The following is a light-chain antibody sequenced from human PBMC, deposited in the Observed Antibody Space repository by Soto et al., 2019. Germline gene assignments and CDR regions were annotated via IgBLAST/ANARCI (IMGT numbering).Light chain of an antibody. V-gene: IGKV1-39*01. J-gene: IGKJ1*01. Sequence: DISMTQSPSSLSASVGDRVTITCRKSQSITTYLNWYQQKPGKAPKLLIYAASSLQSGVPSRFSGSGSGTDFTLTISSLQPEDFATYYCQQSYSTLTWTFGQGTKVDIK. CDR1: QSITTY. CDR3: QQSYSTLTWT. CDR2: AAS.